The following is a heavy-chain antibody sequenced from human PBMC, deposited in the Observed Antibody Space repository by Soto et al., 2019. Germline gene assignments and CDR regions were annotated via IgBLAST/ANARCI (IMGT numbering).Heavy chain of an antibody. CDR1: GFTFSTYP. CDR3: AKPAVITASYYYCDMDV. D-gene: IGHD4-4*01. CDR2: ISGSGIST. J-gene: IGHJ6*02. V-gene: IGHV3-23*01. Sequence: EVQLLESGGGLVQPGGSLRLSCAASGFTFSTYPMSWVRQAPGKGLEWVSGISGSGISTYYADSVKGRFTISRDNSKNAVFLQMISLSDEDTAVYYCAKPAVITASYYYCDMDVWGQGTTVTVSS.